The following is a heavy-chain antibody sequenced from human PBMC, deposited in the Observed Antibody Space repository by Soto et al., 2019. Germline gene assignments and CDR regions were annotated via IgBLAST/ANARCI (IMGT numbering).Heavy chain of an antibody. CDR1: GFTFSSYS. CDR2: ISSSSSYI. J-gene: IGHJ4*02. D-gene: IGHD6-19*01. V-gene: IGHV3-21*01. Sequence: GGSLRLSCAASGFTFSSYSMNWVRQAPGKGLEWVSSISSSSSYIYYAGSVKGRFTISRDNAKNSLYLQMNSLRAEDTAVYYCAGGGVAGIVDYWGQGTLVTVSS. CDR3: AGGGVAGIVDY.